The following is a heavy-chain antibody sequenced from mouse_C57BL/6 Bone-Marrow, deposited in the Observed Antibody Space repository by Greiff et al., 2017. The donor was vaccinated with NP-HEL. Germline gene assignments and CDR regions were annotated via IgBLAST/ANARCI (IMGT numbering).Heavy chain of an antibody. J-gene: IGHJ3*01. D-gene: IGHD1-1*01. V-gene: IGHV2-2*01. CDR3: ARNPYGSSFGGFAY. CDR2: IWSGGST. Sequence: VQLQQSGPGLVQPSQSLSITCTVSGFSFTSYGVHWVRQSPGKGLEWLGVIWSGGSTDYNAAFISRLSISKDNSKGQVFFKMNSLQADDTAIYYCARNPYGSSFGGFAYWGQGTLVTVSA. CDR1: GFSFTSYG.